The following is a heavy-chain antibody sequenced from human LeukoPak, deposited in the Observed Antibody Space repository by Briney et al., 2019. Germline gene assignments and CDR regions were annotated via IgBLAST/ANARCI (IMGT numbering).Heavy chain of an antibody. CDR2: ISGSGGST. J-gene: IGHJ4*02. Sequence: GGSLRLSCAASGFTFSSYAMSWVRQAPEKGLGWVSAISGSGGSTYYADSVKGRFTISRDNSKNTLYLQMNSLRAEDTAVYYCARDWTAASGDYWGQGTLVTVSS. V-gene: IGHV3-23*01. CDR1: GFTFSSYA. CDR3: ARDWTAASGDY. D-gene: IGHD5-18*01.